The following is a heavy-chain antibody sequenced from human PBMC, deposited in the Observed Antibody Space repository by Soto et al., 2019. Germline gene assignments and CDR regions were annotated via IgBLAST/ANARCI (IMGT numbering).Heavy chain of an antibody. Sequence: SLTCAVYGGSFSGYYWSWIRQPPGKGLEWIGEINHSGSTNYNPSLKSRVTISVDTSKNQFSLKLSSVTAADTAVYYCAGRSTRYFDWLFGPSSDAFDIWGQGTMVTVSS. J-gene: IGHJ3*02. CDR2: INHSGST. D-gene: IGHD3-9*01. CDR1: GGSFSGYY. V-gene: IGHV4-34*01. CDR3: AGRSTRYFDWLFGPSSDAFDI.